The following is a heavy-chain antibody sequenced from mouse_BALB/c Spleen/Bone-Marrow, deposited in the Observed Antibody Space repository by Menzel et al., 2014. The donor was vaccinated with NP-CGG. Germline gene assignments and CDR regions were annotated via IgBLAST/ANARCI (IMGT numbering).Heavy chain of an antibody. CDR2: IRNKANGYTT. CDR1: GFTFTDYY. D-gene: IGHD2-4*01. J-gene: IGHJ1*01. V-gene: IGHV7-3*02. CDR3: AREIINDYHWYFDV. Sequence: EVMLVESGGGLVQPGGSLRLPCATSGFTFTDYYMSWVRQPPGKALEWLGLIRNKANGYTTEYSASVKGRFTISRDNSQSILYLQMNTLRAEDSATYYCAREIINDYHWYFDVWGAGTTVTVSS.